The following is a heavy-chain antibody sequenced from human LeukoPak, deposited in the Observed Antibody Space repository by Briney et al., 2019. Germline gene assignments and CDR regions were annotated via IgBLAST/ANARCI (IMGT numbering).Heavy chain of an antibody. CDR3: ARGTERKDYYDSSHFDY. CDR2: INTNTGNP. D-gene: IGHD3-22*01. V-gene: IGHV7-4-1*02. J-gene: IGHJ4*02. Sequence: RASVNVSCKASGYTFTSYAMNWVRQAPGQGLEWMGWINTNTGNPTYAQGFTGRFVFSLDTSVSTAYLQISSLKAEDTAVYYCARGTERKDYYDSSHFDYWGQGTLVTVSS. CDR1: GYTFTSYA.